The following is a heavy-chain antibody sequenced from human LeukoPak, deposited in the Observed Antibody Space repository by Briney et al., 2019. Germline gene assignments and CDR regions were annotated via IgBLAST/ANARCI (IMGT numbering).Heavy chain of an antibody. D-gene: IGHD6-13*01. CDR1: GFTFSSYW. Sequence: PGGSLRLSCAASGFTFSSYWMHWVRQAPGKGLEWVSYISSSSSAIYYADSVKGRFTISRDNAKNSVYLQMNSLRAEDRAVYYCARDGGSSWYGAFDIWGQGTLVTVSS. CDR2: ISSSSSAI. V-gene: IGHV3-48*01. CDR3: ARDGGSSWYGAFDI. J-gene: IGHJ3*02.